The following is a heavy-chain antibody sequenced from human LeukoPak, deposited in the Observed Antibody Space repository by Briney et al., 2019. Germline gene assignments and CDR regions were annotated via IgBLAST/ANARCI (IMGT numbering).Heavy chain of an antibody. CDR3: ASSSYSSSSS. Sequence: GESLKISCAASGITFTNYWMIWVRQAPGKGLEWVANINEDGSQKYYVGSVEGRFTISRDNAENSVFLQMNSLRAEDTALYYCASSSYSSSSSWGQGTLVTVSS. D-gene: IGHD6-6*01. CDR1: GITFTNYW. V-gene: IGHV3-7*01. CDR2: INEDGSQK. J-gene: IGHJ5*02.